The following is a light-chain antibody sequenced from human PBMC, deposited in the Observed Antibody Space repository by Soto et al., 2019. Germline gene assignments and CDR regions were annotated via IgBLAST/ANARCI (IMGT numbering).Light chain of an antibody. CDR1: QSVSSY. V-gene: IGKV3-15*01. CDR2: GAS. Sequence: EIVITQSPATLSVSPGERVTLSCRASQSVSSYLAWYHQKPGQAPRLLIYGASTRATGIPARFSGSGSGTEFTLTINSLQSEDFAVYYCQQYNNWPRTFGQGTKVDIK. J-gene: IGKJ1*01. CDR3: QQYNNWPRT.